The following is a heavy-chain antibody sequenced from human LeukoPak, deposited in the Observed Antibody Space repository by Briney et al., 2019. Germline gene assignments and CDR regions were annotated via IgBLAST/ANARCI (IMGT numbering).Heavy chain of an antibody. CDR2: ISFDGNQE. CDR3: AREGSIVARTDY. V-gene: IGHV3-30*03. J-gene: IGHJ4*02. Sequence: PGGSLRLSCAASGFTFSRYWMHWVRQAPGRRLEWVAVISFDGNQEYYPDSVKGRFTISRDNSKNTLYLQMNGLKTEDTAVYYCAREGSIVARTDYWGQGALVIVSS. CDR1: GFTFSRYW. D-gene: IGHD3-16*02.